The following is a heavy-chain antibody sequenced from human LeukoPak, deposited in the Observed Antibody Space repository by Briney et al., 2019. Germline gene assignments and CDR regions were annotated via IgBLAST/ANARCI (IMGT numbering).Heavy chain of an antibody. D-gene: IGHD2-2*01. J-gene: IGHJ4*02. CDR2: IRNEANGYTT. V-gene: IGHV3-72*01. CDR3: ARRVIPAADYFDY. CDR1: GFSFSDQY. Sequence: PGGSLRLSCAASGFSFSDQYMDWVRQAPGKGLEWVGRIRNEANGYTTEYAVSVKGRFTISRDDSKNSLYLQMNSLKTEDTAVYYCARRVIPAADYFDYWGQGTLVTVSS.